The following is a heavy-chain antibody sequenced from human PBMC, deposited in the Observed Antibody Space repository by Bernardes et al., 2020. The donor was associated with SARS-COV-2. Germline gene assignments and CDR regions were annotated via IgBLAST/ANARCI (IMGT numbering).Heavy chain of an antibody. D-gene: IGHD4-17*01. CDR1: GSSFSSYT. J-gene: IGHJ4*02. CDR2: IIPILTRT. CDR3: ARESTTGGVGYFFDY. Sequence: SVKVSCTASGSSFSSYTLSWLRQAPGQGPEWMGRIIPILTRTDYAQKFRGRLTISADRSTRTAYMELSSLTFDDTAVYFCARESTTGGVGYFFDYWGQGTLITVSS. V-gene: IGHV1-69*08.